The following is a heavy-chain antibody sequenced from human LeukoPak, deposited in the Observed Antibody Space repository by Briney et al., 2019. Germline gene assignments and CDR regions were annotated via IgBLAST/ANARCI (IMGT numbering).Heavy chain of an antibody. Sequence: GGSLRLSCAASGFTFSSYRMNWVRQAPGKGLEWVSYISSSSRTIYYADSVKGRFTISRDNAKNSLYLQMNSLGPEDTAVYYCARDPYSGNYGNYYYYYMDVWGKGTTVTISS. V-gene: IGHV3-48*01. CDR1: GFTFSSYR. D-gene: IGHD1-26*01. CDR3: ARDPYSGNYGNYYYYYMDV. CDR2: ISSSSRTI. J-gene: IGHJ6*03.